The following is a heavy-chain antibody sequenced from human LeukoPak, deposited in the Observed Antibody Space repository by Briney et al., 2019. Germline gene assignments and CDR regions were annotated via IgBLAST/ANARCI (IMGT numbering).Heavy chain of an antibody. Sequence: GGSLRLSCAASGFTFSDFYMSWIRQAPGKGLEWVAFIRYDGSDKYYADSVKGRFTISRDNSKNTLYLQMNSLRAEDTAVYYCAKGRPYGDYSYYFDYWGQGTLVTVSS. CDR1: GFTFSDFY. CDR3: AKGRPYGDYSYYFDY. D-gene: IGHD4-17*01. V-gene: IGHV3-30*02. CDR2: IRYDGSDK. J-gene: IGHJ4*02.